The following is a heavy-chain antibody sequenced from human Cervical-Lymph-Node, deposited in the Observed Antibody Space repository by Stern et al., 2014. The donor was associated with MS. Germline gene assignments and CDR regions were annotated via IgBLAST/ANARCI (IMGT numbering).Heavy chain of an antibody. CDR3: ARDTGIAAGDQYYYGMDV. D-gene: IGHD6-13*01. CDR2: IYRDGST. V-gene: IGHV3-53*01. J-gene: IGHJ6*02. Sequence: EVQLVESGGGLIQPGGSLRLSFAVSGLTVSSNFMSWVRQAPEKGLEWVSVIYRDGSTYHADSVKGRFTISRDNSKNTVYLQMNSLRAEDTAVYYCARDTGIAAGDQYYYGMDVWGQGTTVTVSS. CDR1: GLTVSSNF.